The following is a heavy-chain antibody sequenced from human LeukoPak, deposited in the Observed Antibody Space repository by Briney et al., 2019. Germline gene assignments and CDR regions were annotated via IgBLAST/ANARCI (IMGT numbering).Heavy chain of an antibody. CDR3: ARGLTYNWNNYLPRTPYNWFDP. J-gene: IGHJ5*02. Sequence: PSETLSLTCAVYGGSFSGYYWSWIRQPPGKGLGWIGEINHSGSTNYNPSLKSRVTISVDTSKNQFSLKLSSVTAADTAVYYCARGLTYNWNNYLPRTPYNWFDPWGQGTLVTVSS. CDR1: GGSFSGYY. CDR2: INHSGST. D-gene: IGHD1/OR15-1a*01. V-gene: IGHV4-34*01.